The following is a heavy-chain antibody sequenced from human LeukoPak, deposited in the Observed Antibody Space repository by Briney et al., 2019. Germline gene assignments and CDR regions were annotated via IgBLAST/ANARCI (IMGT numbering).Heavy chain of an antibody. J-gene: IGHJ4*02. CDR1: GGSISSYY. Sequence: SETLSLTCTVSGGSISSYYWSWIRQPPGKGLEWIGYIYYSGSTNYNPSLKSRVTISVDTSKNQFSLKLSSVTAADTAVYYCARLVVDRYSSSTSCQPYFDYWGQGTLVTVSS. D-gene: IGHD2-2*01. V-gene: IGHV4-59*01. CDR2: IYYSGST. CDR3: ARLVVDRYSSSTSCQPYFDY.